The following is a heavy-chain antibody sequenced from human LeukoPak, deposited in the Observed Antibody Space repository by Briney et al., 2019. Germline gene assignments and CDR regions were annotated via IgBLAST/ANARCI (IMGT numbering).Heavy chain of an antibody. J-gene: IGHJ4*02. Sequence: QTGGSLRLSCAASGFTFSSYWMHWVRQAPGKGLVWVSRINSDGSSTSYADSVKGRFTISRDNAKNTLYLQMNSLRAEDTAVYYCARELLWDYYGSGSYYGYWSQGTLVTVSS. CDR3: ARELLWDYYGSGSYYGY. CDR2: INSDGSST. CDR1: GFTFSSYW. V-gene: IGHV3-74*01. D-gene: IGHD3-10*01.